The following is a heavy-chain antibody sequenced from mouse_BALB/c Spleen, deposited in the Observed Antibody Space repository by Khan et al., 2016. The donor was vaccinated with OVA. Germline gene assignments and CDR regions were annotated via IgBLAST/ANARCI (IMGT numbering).Heavy chain of an antibody. Sequence: DLVMPGAAVTLSCKASGYTFTSYWINWIKQRPGQGLEWIGRIAPGSGSTSYHDMFKGKATLTVDAYSSTAYIQLSSLSSEDSAVYLCARSNYYGSGRYAMDYWGQGTSVTVSS. V-gene: IGHV1S41*01. CDR3: ARSNYYGSGRYAMDY. CDR1: GYTFTSYW. CDR2: IAPGSGST. J-gene: IGHJ4*01. D-gene: IGHD1-1*01.